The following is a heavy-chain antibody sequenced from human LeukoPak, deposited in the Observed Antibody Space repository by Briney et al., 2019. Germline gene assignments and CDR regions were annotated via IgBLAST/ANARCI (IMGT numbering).Heavy chain of an antibody. CDR3: TRDRNGGDYYYLDV. Sequence: SETLSLTCSVSGGSIDRQHWSWTRQPPGKGLEWIGLISYSGSTYYNPSLESRVTISRDTSRNHFSLKLSSVTAADTAVYYCTRDRNGGDYYYLDVWGKGTTVTVSS. CDR1: GGSIDRQH. V-gene: IGHV4-59*11. J-gene: IGHJ6*03. D-gene: IGHD3-16*01. CDR2: ISYSGST.